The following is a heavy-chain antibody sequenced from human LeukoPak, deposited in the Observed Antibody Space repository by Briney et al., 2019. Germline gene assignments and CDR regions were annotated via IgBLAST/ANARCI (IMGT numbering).Heavy chain of an antibody. CDR3: ARGGWYPESFQH. J-gene: IGHJ1*01. V-gene: IGHV4-59*01. CDR2: IYYSGST. D-gene: IGHD6-19*01. Sequence: SENLSLTCTVSGGSISSYYWNWIRQPPGKGLEWIGYIYYSGSTNYNPSLKSRVTISVDTSKNQFSLKLSSVTAADTAVYYCARGGWYPESFQHWGQGALVTVSS. CDR1: GGSISSYY.